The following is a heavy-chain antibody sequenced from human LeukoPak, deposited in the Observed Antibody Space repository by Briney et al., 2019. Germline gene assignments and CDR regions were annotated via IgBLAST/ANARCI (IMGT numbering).Heavy chain of an antibody. CDR3: ARVRLTRAANDAFDV. J-gene: IGHJ3*01. D-gene: IGHD3-10*01. V-gene: IGHV3-30*04. CDR2: VSYDGDTK. Sequence: GGSLRLSCAASGFTFSHYAMHWVRQAPDKGLEWLAAVSYDGDTKYYTDSVQGRFTISRDTSKNTLYLQMDSLRAEDTAIYYCARVRLTRAANDAFDVWGQGTMVTVSS. CDR1: GFTFSHYA.